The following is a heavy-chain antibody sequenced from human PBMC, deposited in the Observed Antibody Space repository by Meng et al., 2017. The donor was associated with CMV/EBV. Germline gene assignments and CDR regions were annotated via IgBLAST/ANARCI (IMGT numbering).Heavy chain of an antibody. J-gene: IGHJ5*02. Sequence: SETLSLTCTVSGGSISSGGYYWSWIRQHPGKGLEWIGYIYYSGSTYYNPSLKSRVTISVDTSKTQFSLKLSSVTAADTAVYYCARDLEEARLRWFDPWGQGTLVTVSS. V-gene: IGHV4-31*03. CDR2: IYYSGST. CDR1: GGSISSGGYY. D-gene: IGHD5-12*01. CDR3: ARDLEEARLRWFDP.